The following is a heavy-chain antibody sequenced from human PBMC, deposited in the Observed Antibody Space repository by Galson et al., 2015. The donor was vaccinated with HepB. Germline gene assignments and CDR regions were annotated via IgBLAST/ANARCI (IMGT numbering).Heavy chain of an antibody. CDR1: GYSFSGYD. Sequence: SVKVSCKASGYSFSGYDMHWVRQAPGQGLEWMGRINPNSGGTSYAQKLQGRVTMSSDTSMRTAYMELRRLKSDDTAVYYCARVKPHYAFDIWGQGTMVTVSS. CDR3: ARVKPHYAFDI. V-gene: IGHV1-2*06. CDR2: INPNSGGT. J-gene: IGHJ3*02.